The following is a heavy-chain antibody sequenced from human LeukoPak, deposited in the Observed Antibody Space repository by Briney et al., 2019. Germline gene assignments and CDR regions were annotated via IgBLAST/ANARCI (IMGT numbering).Heavy chain of an antibody. CDR3: AREYPDRGLEQYYFDY. D-gene: IGHD1/OR15-1a*01. CDR1: GGSISSYY. V-gene: IGHV4-59*01. CDR2: IYYSGST. Sequence: SETLSLTCTVSGGSISSYYWSWIRQPPGKGLEWIGYIYYSGSTNYNPSLKSRVTISVDTSKNQFSLKLSSVTAADTAVYYCAREYPDRGLEQYYFDYWGQGTLVTVSS. J-gene: IGHJ4*02.